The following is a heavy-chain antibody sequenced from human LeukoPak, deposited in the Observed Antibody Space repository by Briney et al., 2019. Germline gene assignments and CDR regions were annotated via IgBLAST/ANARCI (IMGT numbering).Heavy chain of an antibody. CDR1: GYTFTSYD. J-gene: IGHJ4*02. D-gene: IGHD5-18*01. CDR3: ARVPRGYSYGLGEGY. V-gene: IGHV1-8*01. Sequence: ASVKVSCKASGYTFTSYDINWVRQATGQGLEWMGWMNPNSGNTGYAHKFQGRVTMTRNTSISTAYMELSSLRSEDTAVYYCARVPRGYSYGLGEGYWGQGTLVTVSS. CDR2: MNPNSGNT.